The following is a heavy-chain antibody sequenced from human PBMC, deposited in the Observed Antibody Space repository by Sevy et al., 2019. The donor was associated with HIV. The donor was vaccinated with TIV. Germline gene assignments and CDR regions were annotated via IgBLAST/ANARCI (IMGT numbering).Heavy chain of an antibody. V-gene: IGHV1-2*06. CDR1: GYNFY. CDR2: VTPNNGAT. J-gene: IGHJ5*02. CDR3: AGQSLGWYNWFDP. Sequence: ASVKVSCKASGYNFYIQWVRQAPGQGLEWMGRVTPNNGATDYAQKFQGRVAMTMDTSITTAYMELSGLKSDDTAIYYCAGQSLGWYNWFDPWGQGTLVTVSS. D-gene: IGHD6-19*01.